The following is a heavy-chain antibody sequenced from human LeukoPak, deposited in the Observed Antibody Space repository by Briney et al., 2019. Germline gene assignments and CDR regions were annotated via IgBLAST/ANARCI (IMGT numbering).Heavy chain of an antibody. Sequence: GGSLRLSCTASGFTFSSYSMNWVRQAPGKGLEWLSYISWGSNVIYYADSVKGRFTTSRDDAKNSLFLQMNSLTDEDTAVHYCARDPGYSYALDYWGRGTLVTVSS. CDR2: ISWGSNVI. V-gene: IGHV3-48*02. CDR3: ARDPGYSYALDY. CDR1: GFTFSSYS. J-gene: IGHJ4*02. D-gene: IGHD5-18*01.